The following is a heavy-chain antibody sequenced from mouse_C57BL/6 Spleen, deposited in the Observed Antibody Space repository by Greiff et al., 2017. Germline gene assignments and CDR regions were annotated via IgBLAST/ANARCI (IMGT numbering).Heavy chain of an antibody. Sequence: QVQLKESGAELVRPGASVKLSCKASGYTFTDYYINWVKQRPGQGLEWIARIYPGSGNTYYNEKFKGKATLTAEKSSSTAYMQLSSLTSEDSAVYFCAREGGYSDYWGQGTTLTVSS. CDR2: IYPGSGNT. D-gene: IGHD2-3*01. CDR3: AREGGYSDY. J-gene: IGHJ2*01. V-gene: IGHV1-76*01. CDR1: GYTFTDYY.